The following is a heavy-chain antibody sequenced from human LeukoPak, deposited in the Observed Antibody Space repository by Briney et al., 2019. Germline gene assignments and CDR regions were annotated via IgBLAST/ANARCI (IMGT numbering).Heavy chain of an antibody. J-gene: IGHJ4*02. V-gene: IGHV1-18*01. Sequence: ASVKVSCKASGYTFNNFGISWVRQAPGQGLEWMGWASAYNDDTNYVQKLQGRVSMTTDTFTSTAYMELRSLTSDDTAVYYCARDPGYCSGGTCRIDYWGQGTLATVSS. CDR3: ARDPGYCSGGTCRIDY. D-gene: IGHD2-15*01. CDR2: ASAYNDDT. CDR1: GYTFNNFG.